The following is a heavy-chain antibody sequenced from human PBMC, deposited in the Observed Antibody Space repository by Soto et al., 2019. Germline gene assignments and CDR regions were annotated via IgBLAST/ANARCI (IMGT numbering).Heavy chain of an antibody. CDR1: GFTFSSYA. J-gene: IGHJ4*02. D-gene: IGHD3-3*01. V-gene: IGHV3-23*01. CDR3: AKDRHGVVNTPIVG. Sequence: EVQLLESGGGLVQPGGSLRLSCAASGFTFSSYAMSWVRQAPGKGLEWVSAISGSGGSTCYADSVKGRFTISRDNSKNTLYLQMNSLRAEDTAVYYCAKDRHGVVNTPIVGWGQGTLVTVSS. CDR2: ISGSGGST.